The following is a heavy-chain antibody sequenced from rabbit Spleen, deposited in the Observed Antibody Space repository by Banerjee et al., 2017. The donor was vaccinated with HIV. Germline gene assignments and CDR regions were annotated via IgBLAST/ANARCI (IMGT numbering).Heavy chain of an antibody. D-gene: IGHD8-1*01. CDR3: ARDAGTSFSTYGMDL. CDR2: IYGGSSGST. V-gene: IGHV1S45*01. CDR1: GFSFSSSYW. J-gene: IGHJ6*01. Sequence: QEQLVESGGGLVKPEGSLTLTCTASGFSFSSSYWICWVRQAPGKGLEWIACIYGGSSGSTYYASWAKGRFTITKTSSTTVTLQLNSLTAADTATYFCARDAGTSFSTYGMDLWGPGTLVTVS.